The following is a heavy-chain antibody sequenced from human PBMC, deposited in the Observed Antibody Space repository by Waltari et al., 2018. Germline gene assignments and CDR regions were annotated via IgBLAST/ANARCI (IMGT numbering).Heavy chain of an antibody. V-gene: IGHV4-59*01. CDR1: GGSISSYY. CDR3: ARGVQDSSGWSGGAFDI. D-gene: IGHD6-19*01. Sequence: QVQLQESGPGLVKPSETLSITCTVSGGSISSYYWSWIRQPPGKGLEWIGYIYYSGSTNYNPSLKSRVTISVDTSKNQFSLKLSSVTAADTAVYYCARGVQDSSGWSGGAFDIWGQGTMVTVSS. CDR2: IYYSGST. J-gene: IGHJ3*02.